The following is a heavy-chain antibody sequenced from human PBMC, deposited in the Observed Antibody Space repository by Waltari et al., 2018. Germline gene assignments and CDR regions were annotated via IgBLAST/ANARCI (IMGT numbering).Heavy chain of an antibody. D-gene: IGHD2-8*02. Sequence: QVQLVESGGGVVQPGRSLRLSCAASGFTFSRYAMHWVRQAPGKGLELGVVLWFAGSYKCYADSVKGRYSISRDNPKTPRHLQMDSLRAEDSAIYYCAKDGSASRLVRYYLDSWGPGTLVTVSS. CDR1: GFTFSRYA. CDR3: AKDGSASRLVRYYLDS. CDR2: LWFAGSYK. V-gene: IGHV3-33*06. J-gene: IGHJ4*02.